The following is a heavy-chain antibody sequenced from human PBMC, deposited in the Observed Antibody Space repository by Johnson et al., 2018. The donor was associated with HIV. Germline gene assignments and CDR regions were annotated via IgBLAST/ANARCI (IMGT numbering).Heavy chain of an antibody. V-gene: IGHV3-66*01. CDR3: ARGNDYSNYGAFDI. CDR2: IYSGGST. D-gene: IGHD4-11*01. CDR1: GFTFSSYA. J-gene: IGHJ3*02. Sequence: VQLVESGGGVVQPGRSLRLSCAASGFTFSSYAMHWVRQAPGKGLEWVSVIYSGGSTYYADSVKGRFTISRDNSKNTLYLQMNSLRAEETAVYYCARGNDYSNYGAFDIWGQGTMVTVSS.